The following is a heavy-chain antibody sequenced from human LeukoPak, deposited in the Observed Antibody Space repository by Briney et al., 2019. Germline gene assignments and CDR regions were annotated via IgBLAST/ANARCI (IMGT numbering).Heavy chain of an antibody. D-gene: IGHD3-10*01. Sequence: KQDGSEKYYVDSVKSRFTISRDNAKNSLYLQMNSLRAEDTAVYYCARDSITMVRGDLGMDVWGQGTTVTVSS. V-gene: IGHV3-7*01. J-gene: IGHJ6*02. CDR2: KQDGSEK. CDR3: ARDSITMVRGDLGMDV.